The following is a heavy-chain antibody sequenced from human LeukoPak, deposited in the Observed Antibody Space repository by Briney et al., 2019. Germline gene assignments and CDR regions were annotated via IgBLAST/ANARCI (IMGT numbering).Heavy chain of an antibody. V-gene: IGHV4-4*02. CDR2: IYHSGST. J-gene: IGHJ4*02. Sequence: PSETLSLTCAVSGGSIRSSNWWSWVRQPPGKGLEWIGEIYHSGSTNYNPSLKSRVTISVDTSKNQFSLKLSSVTAADTAVYYCASGWLRDFWSGYYTGHFDYWGQGTLVTVSS. CDR1: GGSIRSSNW. CDR3: ASGWLRDFWSGYYTGHFDY. D-gene: IGHD3-3*01.